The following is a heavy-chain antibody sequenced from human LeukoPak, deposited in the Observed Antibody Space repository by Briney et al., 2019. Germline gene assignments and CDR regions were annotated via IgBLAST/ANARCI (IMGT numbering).Heavy chain of an antibody. CDR1: GYGFTTYW. Sequence: GESLKSSFKGSGYGFTTYWIGWVRPMPGKGREWMGIIYPGDSDTRYSPSFQGQVTISADKSIKTVYLQWSSLKASDTAMYYCAWSVSGANFDYWGQGTLVTVSS. J-gene: IGHJ4*02. V-gene: IGHV5-51*01. D-gene: IGHD6-19*01. CDR3: AWSVSGANFDY. CDR2: IYPGDSDT.